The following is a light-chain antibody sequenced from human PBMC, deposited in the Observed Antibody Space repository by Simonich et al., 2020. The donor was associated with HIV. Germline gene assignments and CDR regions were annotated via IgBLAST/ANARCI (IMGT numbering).Light chain of an antibody. CDR3: QQYYSTPQT. V-gene: IGKV4-1*01. Sequence: DIVMTQSPDSLAVSLGERATINCKSNQSVLYSSNNKNYLAWYQQKPGQPPKLLIYWASTRESGVPGRFRGSGSGTDFTLTISSLQAEDVAVYYCQQYYSTPQTFGQGTKVEIK. CDR2: WAS. CDR1: QSVLYSSNNKNY. J-gene: IGKJ1*01.